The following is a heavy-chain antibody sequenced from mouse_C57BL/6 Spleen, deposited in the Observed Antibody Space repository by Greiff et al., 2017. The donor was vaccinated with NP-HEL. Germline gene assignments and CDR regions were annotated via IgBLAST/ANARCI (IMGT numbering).Heavy chain of an antibody. CDR3: ARVGDRLGRGYFDV. CDR2: ISDGGSYT. V-gene: IGHV5-4*03. D-gene: IGHD4-1*01. J-gene: IGHJ1*03. CDR1: GFTFSSYA. Sequence: EVKLVASGGGLVKPGGSLKLSCAASGFTFSSYAMSWVRQTPEKRLEWVATISDGGSYTYYPDNVKGRFTISRDNAKNNLYLQMSHLKSEDTAMYYCARVGDRLGRGYFDVWGTGTTVTVSS.